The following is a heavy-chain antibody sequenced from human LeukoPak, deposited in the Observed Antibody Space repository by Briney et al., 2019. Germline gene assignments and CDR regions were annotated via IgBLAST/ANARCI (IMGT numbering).Heavy chain of an antibody. V-gene: IGHV3-11*04. CDR1: GFTFSDYY. Sequence: GGSLRLSCAASGFTFSDYYMSWIRQAPGKGLEWVSYMNSGGSIINYADSVKGRFTISRDNAKNSLYLQMNSLRAEDTAVYYCARGHYPDAFDIWGQGTMVTVSS. CDR2: MNSGGSII. CDR3: ARGHYPDAFDI. D-gene: IGHD1-26*01. J-gene: IGHJ3*02.